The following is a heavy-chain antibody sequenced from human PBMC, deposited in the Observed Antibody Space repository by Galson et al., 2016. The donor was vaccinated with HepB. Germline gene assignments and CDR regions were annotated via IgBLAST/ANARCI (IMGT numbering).Heavy chain of an antibody. D-gene: IGHD3-22*01. Sequence: SLRLSCATSGFAFSAYSMQWVRQAPGKGLECLSLISKDGRTTYYSDSVQGRFTISRDRSTDTVSLQMNNLRPEDTAIYYCARGDYDSSEPGYWGQGTPVTVTS. CDR2: ISKDGRTT. J-gene: IGHJ4*02. CDR1: GFAFSAYS. CDR3: ARGDYDSSEPGY. V-gene: IGHV3-30*04.